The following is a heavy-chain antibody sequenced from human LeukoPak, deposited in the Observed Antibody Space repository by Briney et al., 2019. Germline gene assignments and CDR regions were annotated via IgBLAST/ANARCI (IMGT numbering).Heavy chain of an antibody. CDR2: ISYDGSNK. CDR3: ARVSVTMIVVGPTYFDY. J-gene: IGHJ4*02. CDR1: GFTFSSYA. Sequence: GGSLRLSCAASGFTFSSYAMHWVRQAPGKGLEWVAVISYDGSNKYYADPVKGRFTISRDNSKNTLYLQMNSLRAEDTAVYYCARVSVTMIVVGPTYFDYWGQGTLVTVSS. D-gene: IGHD3-22*01. V-gene: IGHV3-30-3*01.